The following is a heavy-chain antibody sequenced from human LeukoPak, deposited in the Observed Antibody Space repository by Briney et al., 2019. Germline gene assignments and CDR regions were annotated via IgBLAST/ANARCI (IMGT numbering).Heavy chain of an antibody. J-gene: IGHJ4*02. CDR1: GFTFSSYE. CDR2: ISSSGSTI. V-gene: IGHV3-48*03. D-gene: IGHD3-22*01. Sequence: GGSLRLSCAASGFTFSSYEMNWVRQAPGKGLEWVSYISSSGSTIYYADSVKSRFTISRDNAKNSLYLQMNSLRAEDTAVYYCAREPSSGYVGIDYWGQGTLATVSS. CDR3: AREPSSGYVGIDY.